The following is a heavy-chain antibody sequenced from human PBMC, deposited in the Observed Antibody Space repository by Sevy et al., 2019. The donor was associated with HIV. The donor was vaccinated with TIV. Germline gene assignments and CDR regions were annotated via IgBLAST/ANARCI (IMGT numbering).Heavy chain of an antibody. CDR3: AKEEKNSPDKFDS. Sequence: GGSLRLSCAASGFTFNNFAMSWVRQAPGKGLEWVAAISRKSLGTYYADPVKGRFSISRDDSTNMLYLQMSSLRGDDTAVYYCAKEEKNSPDKFDSWGQGTLVTVSS. D-gene: IGHD3-9*01. CDR1: GFTFNNFA. J-gene: IGHJ4*02. CDR2: ISRKSLGT. V-gene: IGHV3-23*01.